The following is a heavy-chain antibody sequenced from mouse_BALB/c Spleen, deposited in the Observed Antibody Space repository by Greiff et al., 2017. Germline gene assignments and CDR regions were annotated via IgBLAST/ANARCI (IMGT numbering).Heavy chain of an antibody. CDR3: ARGTNYAMDY. Sequence: DVQLQESGPGLVKPSQSLSLTCSVTGYSITSGYYWNWIRQFPGNKLEWMGYISYDGSNNYNPSLKNRISITRDTSKNQFFLKLNSVTTEDTATYYCARGTNYAMDYWGQGTSVTVSS. J-gene: IGHJ4*01. V-gene: IGHV3-6*02. CDR2: ISYDGSN. CDR1: GYSITSGYY.